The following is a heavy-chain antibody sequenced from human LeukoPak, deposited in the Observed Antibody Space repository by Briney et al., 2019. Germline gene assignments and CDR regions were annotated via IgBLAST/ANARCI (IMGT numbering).Heavy chain of an antibody. Sequence: GGSLRLSCAASGFTFDDYAMHWVRQAPGKGLEWVSGISWNSGSIGYADSVKGRFTISRDNAKNSLYLQMNSLRAEDTALYYCAKDCPRYCSSTSCQTFDYWGQGTLVTVSS. CDR2: ISWNSGSI. CDR1: GFTFDDYA. CDR3: AKDCPRYCSSTSCQTFDY. J-gene: IGHJ4*02. V-gene: IGHV3-9*01. D-gene: IGHD2-2*01.